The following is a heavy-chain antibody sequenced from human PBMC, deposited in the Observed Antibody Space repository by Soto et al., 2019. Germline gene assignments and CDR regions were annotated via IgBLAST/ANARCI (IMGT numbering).Heavy chain of an antibody. Sequence: SETLSLTCSVSGGSISHYYWSWIRQSPGKGLEWIGYAYYSGSTDYNPSLKSRVTMAVDTSKNQVSLRLTSVTAADTAVYYCARGVDFEGFSPYGMDVWGQGTTVTVSS. V-gene: IGHV4-59*08. D-gene: IGHD3-3*01. CDR1: GGSISHYY. J-gene: IGHJ6*02. CDR2: AYYSGST. CDR3: ARGVDFEGFSPYGMDV.